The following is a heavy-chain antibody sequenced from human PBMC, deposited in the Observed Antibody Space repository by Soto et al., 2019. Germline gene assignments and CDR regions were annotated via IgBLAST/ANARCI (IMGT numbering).Heavy chain of an antibody. V-gene: IGHV4-59*01. J-gene: IGHJ3*02. CDR1: GGSISSYY. Sequence: SETLSLTCTVSGGSISSYYWSWIRQPPGKGLEWIGYIYYSGSTNYNPSLKSRVTISVDTSKNQFSLKLSSVTAADTAVYYCARVSIYCSCGSCYAAFDIWGQGTMVTVSS. CDR2: IYYSGST. D-gene: IGHD2-15*01. CDR3: ARVSIYCSCGSCYAAFDI.